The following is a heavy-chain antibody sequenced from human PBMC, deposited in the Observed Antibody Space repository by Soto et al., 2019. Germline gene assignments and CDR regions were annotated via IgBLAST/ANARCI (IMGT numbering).Heavy chain of an antibody. V-gene: IGHV4-59*01. D-gene: IGHD4-4*01. CDR3: ARTYCTTTACQAHGMDV. J-gene: IGHJ6*02. CDR2: ISFSGAT. Sequence: SETLSLTCTVSGVSITSYFWSWIRQTPGKGLDWIGSISFSGATYSNPPLKSRITISVDTSGNQFSLKLSSVTAADTAVYFCARTYCTTTACQAHGMDVWGQGTTVTVSS. CDR1: GVSITSYF.